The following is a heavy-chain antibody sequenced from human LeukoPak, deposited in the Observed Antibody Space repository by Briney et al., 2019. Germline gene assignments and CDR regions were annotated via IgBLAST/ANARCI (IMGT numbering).Heavy chain of an antibody. CDR2: INTNTGNP. D-gene: IGHD2-2*01. Sequence: ASVKVSCKASGYTFTSYAMNWVRQAPGQGLERMGWINTNTGNPTYAQGFTGRFVFSLDTSVSTAYLQICSLKAEDTAVYYCARYCSSTSCYSWFDPWGQGTLVTVSS. CDR3: ARYCSSTSCYSWFDP. CDR1: GYTFTSYA. V-gene: IGHV7-4-1*01. J-gene: IGHJ5*02.